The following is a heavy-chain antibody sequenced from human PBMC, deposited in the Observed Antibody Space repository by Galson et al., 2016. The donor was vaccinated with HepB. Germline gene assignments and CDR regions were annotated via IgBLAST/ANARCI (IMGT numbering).Heavy chain of an antibody. D-gene: IGHD5-12*01. CDR3: ARRGGYSGSAGAPLWQGSARYFDL. V-gene: IGHV5-51*01. CDR1: GYSFTSYW. CDR2: IYPGDSDT. J-gene: IGHJ2*01. Sequence: QSGAEVKKPGESLKISCKGSGYSFTSYWIGWVRQMPGEGLEWMGIIYPGDSDTRYSPHFQGQVTFSLDKSISTAYLQWRSLKVADTAMYFCARRGGYSGSAGAPLWQGSARYFDLWGRGTLVTVSS.